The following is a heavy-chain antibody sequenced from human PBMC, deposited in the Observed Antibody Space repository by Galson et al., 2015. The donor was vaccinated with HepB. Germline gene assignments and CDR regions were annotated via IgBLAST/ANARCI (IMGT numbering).Heavy chain of an antibody. J-gene: IGHJ4*02. CDR1: GYTFSTYS. V-gene: IGHV1-18*01. D-gene: IGHD3-3*01. CDR2: ISAYNDDT. Sequence: SVKVSCKASGYTFSTYSITWVRQAPGQGLEWMGWISAYNDDTKYAQKLQGRVTMTTDTPTSTAYMELRSLRSDDTAVYYCARAGSDYDFWSATGYFDYWGQGTLVTVSS. CDR3: ARAGSDYDFWSATGYFDY.